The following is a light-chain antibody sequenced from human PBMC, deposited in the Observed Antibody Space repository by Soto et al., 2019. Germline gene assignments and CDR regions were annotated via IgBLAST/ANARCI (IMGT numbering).Light chain of an antibody. CDR1: QSVSRW. Sequence: DIQMTQSPSTLSASVGDRVTITCRASQSVSRWLAWYQRKPGKAPKLLIYEASSLENGVPSRFSGSGFGTEFTLIISSLQPDDFATYFCQQYHRFYTFGQGTKLEIK. J-gene: IGKJ2*01. V-gene: IGKV1-5*01. CDR2: EAS. CDR3: QQYHRFYT.